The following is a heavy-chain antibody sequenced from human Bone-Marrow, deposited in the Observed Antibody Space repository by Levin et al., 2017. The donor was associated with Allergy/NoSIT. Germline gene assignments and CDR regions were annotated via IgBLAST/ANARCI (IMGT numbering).Heavy chain of an antibody. V-gene: IGHV3-11*01. Sequence: TAGGSLRLSFAASGFTFSDYYMTWIRQTPGKGLEWVSYISSSATNIYYADSVKGRFTISRDNAKNSLFLQMNSLRAEDTAVYYCARGADWFDPWGQGTLVTVSS. CDR1: GFTFSDYY. CDR2: ISSSATNI. CDR3: ARGADWFDP. J-gene: IGHJ5*02.